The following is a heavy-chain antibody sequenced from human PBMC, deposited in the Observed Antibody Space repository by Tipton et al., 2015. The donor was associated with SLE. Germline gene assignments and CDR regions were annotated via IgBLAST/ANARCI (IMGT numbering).Heavy chain of an antibody. J-gene: IGHJ2*01. Sequence: TLSLTCTVSGGSISSGGHYWSWIRQHPGKGLEWIGYIYYSGSTFYNPSLNSRVTISVDTSKNQFSLKLTSVTAAYTAVYYCARRDGGGYFDLWGRGSLVTVSS. CDR3: ARRDGGGYFDL. D-gene: IGHD3-16*01. CDR1: GGSISSGGHY. V-gene: IGHV4-31*03. CDR2: IYYSGST.